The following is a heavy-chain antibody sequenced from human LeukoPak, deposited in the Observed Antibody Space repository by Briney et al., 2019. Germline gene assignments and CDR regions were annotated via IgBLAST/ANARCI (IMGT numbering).Heavy chain of an antibody. Sequence: SETLSLTCTVAGGSISSGDYLWNCIRQPPGEGLECIGFIHDSGSTYYNPSLKSRVTISVDTSKHQFSLKLSSVTAADTAVYYCARVVSTGYYLNWFDPWCQGTLVTVSS. V-gene: IGHV4-30-4*02. CDR3: ARVVSTGYYLNWFDP. CDR1: GGSISSGDYL. J-gene: IGHJ5*02. CDR2: IHDSGST. D-gene: IGHD3-22*01.